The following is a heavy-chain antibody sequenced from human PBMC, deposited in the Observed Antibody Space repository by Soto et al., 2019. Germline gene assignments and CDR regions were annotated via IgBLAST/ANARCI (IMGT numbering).Heavy chain of an antibody. CDR3: ARHFAGFLEWLTLLEYDAFDI. D-gene: IGHD3-3*01. CDR1: GYSFTSYW. Sequence: GESLKISCKGSGYSFTSYWIGWVRQMPGKGLEWMGIIYPGDSDTRYSPSFQGQVTISADKSISTAYLQWSSLKASDTAMYYCARHFAGFLEWLTLLEYDAFDIWGQGTMVTVSS. V-gene: IGHV5-51*01. J-gene: IGHJ3*02. CDR2: IYPGDSDT.